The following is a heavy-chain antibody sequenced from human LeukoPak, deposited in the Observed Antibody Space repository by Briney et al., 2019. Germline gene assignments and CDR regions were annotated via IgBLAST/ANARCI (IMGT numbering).Heavy chain of an antibody. J-gene: IGHJ4*02. D-gene: IGHD3-16*01. V-gene: IGHV4-59*11. CDR1: GGSISRHY. CDR2: LYYGVNT. Sequence: SETLSLTCTVSGGSISRHYWAWIRQPPGKGLEWIGYLYYGVNTVYNPSLKGRLTISADTSKNEFSLKLTSVTAADTAFYYCARDMNFFDNWGPGMLVIVSS. CDR3: ARDMNFFDN.